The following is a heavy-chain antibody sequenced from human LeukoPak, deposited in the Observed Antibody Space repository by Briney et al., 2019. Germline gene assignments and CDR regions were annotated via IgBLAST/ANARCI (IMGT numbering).Heavy chain of an antibody. V-gene: IGHV3-74*01. J-gene: IGHJ4*02. CDR3: ARTYSGSYYVY. Sequence: PGGSLRLSCAASGFFFSSYWMHWVRQAPGKGLVWVSRINSDGSSTSYADSVKGRFTISRDNAKNTLYLQMNSLRAEDTAVYYCARTYSGSYYVYWGQGTLVTVSS. D-gene: IGHD1-26*01. CDR2: INSDGSST. CDR1: GFFFSSYW.